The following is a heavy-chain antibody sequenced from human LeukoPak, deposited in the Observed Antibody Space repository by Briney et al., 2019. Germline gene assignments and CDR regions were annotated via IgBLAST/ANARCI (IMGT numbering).Heavy chain of an antibody. D-gene: IGHD1-1*01. CDR2: INPNSGGT. Sequence: ASVKVSCKASGYTFTGHYMRWVRQAPGQGLEWMGWINPNSGGTNYAQKFQGRVTMTRDTSISTAYMELSRLRSDDTAVYYCAKDRARVGTMVDAFDMWGQGTMVTVSS. J-gene: IGHJ3*02. V-gene: IGHV1-2*02. CDR1: GYTFTGHY. CDR3: AKDRARVGTMVDAFDM.